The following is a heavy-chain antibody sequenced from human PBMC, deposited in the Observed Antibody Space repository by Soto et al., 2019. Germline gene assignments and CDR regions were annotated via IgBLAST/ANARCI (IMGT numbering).Heavy chain of an antibody. CDR3: ARESEH. CDR1: GFTFSNYA. J-gene: IGHJ4*02. CDR2: ITGSAGGT. V-gene: IGHV3-23*01. Sequence: GWSLRLSCAASGFTFSNYAMSWVRQAPGKGLEWVSTITGSAGGTYYADSMKGRFTISRDNSKSTLYLQMYSLRVEDTAVYYCARESEHWGKGTLVTVSS. D-gene: IGHD1-1*01.